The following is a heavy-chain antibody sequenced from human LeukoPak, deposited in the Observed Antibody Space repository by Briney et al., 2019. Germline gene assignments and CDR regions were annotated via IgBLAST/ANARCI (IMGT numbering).Heavy chain of an antibody. J-gene: IGHJ5*02. CDR1: GYTFTSYG. V-gene: IGHV1-18*01. D-gene: IGHD6-13*01. Sequence: GASVKVSCKASGYTFTSYGISWVRQAPGQGLEWMGWISAYNGNTNYAQKFQGRVTMTTDTSTSTAYMELRSLRSDDTAVYYCARDPRIAAAANNWFDPWGQGTLVTVSS. CDR3: ARDPRIAAAANNWFDP. CDR2: ISAYNGNT.